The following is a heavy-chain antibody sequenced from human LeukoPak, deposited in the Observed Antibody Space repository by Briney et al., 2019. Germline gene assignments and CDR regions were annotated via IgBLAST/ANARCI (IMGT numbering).Heavy chain of an antibody. V-gene: IGHV3-66*01. Sequence: AGGSLRLSCAASGFTVSNNYMSWVRQAPGKGLEWVSVIYGGGNTYYADSVRGRFTISRDMSKNTLSLEMNSLRAEDTAVYYCAGDADVDLDWIALEYWGQGTLVTVSS. CDR2: IYGGGNT. D-gene: IGHD1-1*01. J-gene: IGHJ4*02. CDR1: GFTVSNNY. CDR3: AGDADVDLDWIALEY.